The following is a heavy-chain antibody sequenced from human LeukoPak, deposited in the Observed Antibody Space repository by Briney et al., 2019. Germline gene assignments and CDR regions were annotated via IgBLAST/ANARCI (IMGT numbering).Heavy chain of an antibody. D-gene: IGHD2-8*01. CDR1: GFTFGSYA. CDR3: AKDGVPGLIDY. J-gene: IGHJ4*02. V-gene: IGHV3-23*01. Sequence: GGSLRLSCAASGFTFGSYAMHWVRQAPGKGLEWVSAISGSGGSTYYADSVKGRFTISRDNSKNTLYLQMNSLRAEDTAVYYCAKDGVPGLIDYWGQGTLVTVSS. CDR2: ISGSGGST.